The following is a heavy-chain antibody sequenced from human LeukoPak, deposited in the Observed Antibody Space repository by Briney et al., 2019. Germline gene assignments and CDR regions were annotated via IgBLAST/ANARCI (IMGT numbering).Heavy chain of an antibody. Sequence: GGSLKLSCAASGFTFSDFAMNWVRQATGKGLEWVSSITRVSTYTNYSESVQGRFTISRDNHKGLLYLQLNSLRGDDSGIYYCTRDRNDYGDPDAFDIWGQGTVVTVSS. J-gene: IGHJ3*02. D-gene: IGHD4-17*01. CDR3: TRDRNDYGDPDAFDI. CDR2: ITRVSTYT. V-gene: IGHV3-21*01. CDR1: GFTFSDFA.